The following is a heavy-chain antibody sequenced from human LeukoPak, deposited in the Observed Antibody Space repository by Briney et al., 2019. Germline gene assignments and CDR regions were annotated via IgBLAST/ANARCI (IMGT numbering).Heavy chain of an antibody. CDR2: INHSGST. D-gene: IGHD6-13*01. J-gene: IGHJ5*02. CDR3: ARGPYSSSWYTRGYNWFDP. CDR1: GGPFSGYY. Sequence: MPSETLSLTCAVYGGPFSGYYWSWIRQPPGKGLEWIGEINHSGSTNYNPSLKSRVTISVDTSKNQFSLKLSPVTAADTAVYYCARGPYSSSWYTRGYNWFDPWGQGTLVTVSS. V-gene: IGHV4-34*01.